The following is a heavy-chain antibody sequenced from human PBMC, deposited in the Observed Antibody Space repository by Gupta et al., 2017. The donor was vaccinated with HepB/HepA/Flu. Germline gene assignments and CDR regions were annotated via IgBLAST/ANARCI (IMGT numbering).Heavy chain of an antibody. Sequence: EVQMLESGGGLVQPGGSLRLSCAASGFTFSSYGINWVRQAPGKGLQWVSSISGSGDDTYYADSVKGRFTISRDNSKNTLYLQMNNLKNEDTAVYYCAKGGGFTLDVWGKGTTVTVSS. J-gene: IGHJ6*04. V-gene: IGHV3-23*01. D-gene: IGHD1-26*01. CDR3: AKGGGFTLDV. CDR2: ISGSGDDT. CDR1: GFTFSSYG.